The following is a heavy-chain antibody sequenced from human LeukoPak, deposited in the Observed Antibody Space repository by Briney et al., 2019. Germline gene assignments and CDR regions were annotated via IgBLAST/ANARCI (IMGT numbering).Heavy chain of an antibody. Sequence: ASVKVSCKASGYTFTSYYMHWVRQAPGQGLEWMGIINPSGGSTNYAQKFQGRVTMTRDTSISTAYMELSSLRSDDTAVYYCARVKVQLGDWGQGTLVTVSS. V-gene: IGHV1-46*01. CDR3: ARVKVQLGD. CDR2: INPSGGST. CDR1: GYTFTSYY. J-gene: IGHJ4*02. D-gene: IGHD1-1*01.